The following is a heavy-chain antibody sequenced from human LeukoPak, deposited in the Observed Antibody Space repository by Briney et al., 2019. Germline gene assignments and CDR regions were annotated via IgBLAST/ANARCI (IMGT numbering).Heavy chain of an antibody. J-gene: IGHJ3*02. CDR3: ARDGSRAGYFDWLSEIDAFDI. V-gene: IGHV3-48*04. D-gene: IGHD3-9*01. CDR2: ISSSSSTI. CDR1: GFTFSSYS. Sequence: GGSLRLSCAASGFTFSSYSMNWVRQAPGKGLEWVSYISSSSSTIYYADSVKGRFTISRDNAKNSLYLQMNSLRAEDTAVYYCARDGSRAGYFDWLSEIDAFDIWGQGTMVTVSS.